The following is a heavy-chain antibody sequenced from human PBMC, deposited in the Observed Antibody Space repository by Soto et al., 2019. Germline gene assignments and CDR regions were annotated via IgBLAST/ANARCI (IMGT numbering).Heavy chain of an antibody. J-gene: IGHJ4*02. D-gene: IGHD3-3*01. CDR3: AKKVTIYAVDPADY. V-gene: IGHV3-23*01. CDR2: ISASGDAT. Sequence: GSLRLSCAASGFTFSDFGMSWVRQAPGKGLEWVSVISASGDATYYAASVKGRFTLSRDNSKNTLYLQMNSLTVADTAVYYCAKKVTIYAVDPADYWGQGTQVTVYS. CDR1: GFTFSDFG.